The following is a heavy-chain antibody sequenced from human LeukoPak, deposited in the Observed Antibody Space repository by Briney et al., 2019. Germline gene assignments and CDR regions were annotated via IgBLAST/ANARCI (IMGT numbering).Heavy chain of an antibody. CDR2: IIPIFGTA. Sequence: SVKVSCKASGGTFSSYAISWVRQAPGQGLEWMGGIIPIFGTANYAQKFQGRVTITADKSTSTAYMELSSLRSEDTAVYYCARDPDSSGWDFDYWGQGTLVAVSS. J-gene: IGHJ4*02. D-gene: IGHD6-19*01. V-gene: IGHV1-69*06. CDR3: ARDPDSSGWDFDY. CDR1: GGTFSSYA.